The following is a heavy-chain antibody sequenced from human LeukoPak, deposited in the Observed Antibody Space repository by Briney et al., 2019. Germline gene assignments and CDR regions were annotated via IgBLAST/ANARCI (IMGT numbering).Heavy chain of an antibody. CDR2: IYYSGST. Sequence: SETLSLTCTVSGGSISSYYWSWIRQPPGKGLEWIRYIYYSGSTNYNPSLKSRVTISVDTSKNQFSLKLSSVTAADTAVYYCARERYYDSSGSLNWFDPWGQGTLVTVSS. D-gene: IGHD3-22*01. CDR3: ARERYYDSSGSLNWFDP. V-gene: IGHV4-59*01. CDR1: GGSISSYY. J-gene: IGHJ5*02.